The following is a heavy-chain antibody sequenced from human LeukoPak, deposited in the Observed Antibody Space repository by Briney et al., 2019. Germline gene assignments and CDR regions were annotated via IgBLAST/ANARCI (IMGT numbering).Heavy chain of an antibody. CDR3: ARVGLGYFDY. CDR1: GGTFSSYG. V-gene: IGHV1-69*04. J-gene: IGHJ4*02. CDR2: IIPIIDIA. Sequence: GASVRVSCKASGGTFSSYGISWVRQAPGQGLEWMGRIIPIIDIANYAQKFKGRVTITADKSTSTAYMELSSLRSEDTAVYYCARVGLGYFDYWGQGTLVTVSS. D-gene: IGHD7-27*01.